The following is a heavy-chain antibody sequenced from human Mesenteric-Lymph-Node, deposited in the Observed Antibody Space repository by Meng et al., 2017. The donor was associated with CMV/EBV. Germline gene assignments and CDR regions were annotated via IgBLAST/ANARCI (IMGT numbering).Heavy chain of an antibody. CDR1: GFTFSSYS. V-gene: IGHV3-21*01. D-gene: IGHD2-15*01. J-gene: IGHJ4*02. CDR3: ARDAGYCSGGSCEYYFDY. CDR2: ISSRSSYI. Sequence: GESLKISCAASGFTFSSYSMNWVRQAPGKGLEWISSISSRSSYIFYADSVKGRFTISRDNAKNSLYLQMDSLRAEDTAVYYCARDAGYCSGGSCEYYFDYWGQGTLVTVSS.